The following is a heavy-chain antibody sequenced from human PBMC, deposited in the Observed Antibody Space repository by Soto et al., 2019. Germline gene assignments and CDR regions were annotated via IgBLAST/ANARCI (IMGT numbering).Heavy chain of an antibody. D-gene: IGHD2-15*01. CDR2: IIPIFGTT. CDR1: GGTFSTYG. J-gene: IGHJ5*02. CDR3: ARGGVLVFYSPLRIDP. Sequence: QVQLVQSGAEVKKPGSSVKVSCKSSGGTFSTYGFFWVRQAPGQGLEWMGGIIPIFGTTNYAQKFQDRVTINPDESTSTGYMELTSLKSEDTAVYYCARGGVLVFYSPLRIDPWGQGTLVTVSS. V-gene: IGHV1-69*01.